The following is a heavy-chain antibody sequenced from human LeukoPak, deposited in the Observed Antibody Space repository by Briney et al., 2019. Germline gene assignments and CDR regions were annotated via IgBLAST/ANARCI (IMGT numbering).Heavy chain of an antibody. J-gene: IGHJ4*02. Sequence: GGSLRLSCAASGFTFSSYAMHWVRQAPGKGLEWVAVISCDGSNKYYADSVKGRFTISRDNSKNTLYLQMNSLRAEDTAVYYCARDLEGYLAAAFRYYFDYWGQGTLVTVSS. CDR1: GFTFSSYA. CDR3: ARDLEGYLAAAFRYYFDY. CDR2: ISCDGSNK. D-gene: IGHD6-13*01. V-gene: IGHV3-30-3*01.